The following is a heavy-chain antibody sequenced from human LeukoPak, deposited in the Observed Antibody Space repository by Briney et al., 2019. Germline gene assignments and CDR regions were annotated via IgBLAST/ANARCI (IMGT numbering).Heavy chain of an antibody. J-gene: IGHJ4*02. CDR2: ISPYNGNT. Sequence: ASVKVPCKASGYTFTSYGISWVRQAPGQGLEWMGWISPYNGNTNYAQKLQGRVTMTTDTSTSTAYMELRTLRSDDTAVYYCARVVGSGSFDYWGQGTLVTVSS. CDR3: ARVVGSGSFDY. CDR1: GYTFTSYG. D-gene: IGHD3-10*01. V-gene: IGHV1-18*01.